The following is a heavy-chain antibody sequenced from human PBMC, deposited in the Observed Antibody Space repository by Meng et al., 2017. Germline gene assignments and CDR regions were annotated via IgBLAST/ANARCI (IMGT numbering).Heavy chain of an antibody. V-gene: IGHV3-30*01. Sequence: GQLVEPGGGVVQPGRSLRLSGAASGFTFSSYAMHWVRQAPGKGLEWVAVISYDGSNKYYADSVKGRFTISRDNSKNTLYLQMNSLRAEDTAVYYCARVQQWLAYDYWGQGTLVTVSS. J-gene: IGHJ4*02. CDR3: ARVQQWLAYDY. CDR1: GFTFSSYA. CDR2: ISYDGSNK. D-gene: IGHD6-19*01.